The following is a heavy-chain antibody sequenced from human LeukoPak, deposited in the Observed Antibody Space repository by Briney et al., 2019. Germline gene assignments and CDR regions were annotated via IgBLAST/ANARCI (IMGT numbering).Heavy chain of an antibody. CDR3: ASEPPPPVVVPVVA. J-gene: IGHJ4*02. CDR1: GFTFSDYY. D-gene: IGHD2-15*01. CDR2: ISSSGSTI. V-gene: IGHV3-11*01. Sequence: GGSLRLSCAASGFTFSDYYMSWIRQAPGKGLEWVSYISSSGSTIYYTDSVKGRFTISRDNAKNSLYLQMNSLRAEDTAVYYCASEPPPPVVVPVVAWGQGTLVTVSS.